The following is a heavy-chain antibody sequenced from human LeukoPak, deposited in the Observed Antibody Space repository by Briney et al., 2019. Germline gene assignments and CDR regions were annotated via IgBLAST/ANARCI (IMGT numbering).Heavy chain of an antibody. CDR1: GYTFTDYY. CDR3: ARETGTTLRHVSY. J-gene: IGHJ4*02. V-gene: IGHV1-2*02. D-gene: IGHD1-1*01. CDR2: INPNSGYA. Sequence: ASVKVSCKASGYTFTDYYIHWVRQAPGQGLEWMGWINPNSGYAEYAKKFQDRVTMTRDTSINTAYMELSRLKSDDTAVYYCARETGTTLRHVSYWGQGTLVTVSS.